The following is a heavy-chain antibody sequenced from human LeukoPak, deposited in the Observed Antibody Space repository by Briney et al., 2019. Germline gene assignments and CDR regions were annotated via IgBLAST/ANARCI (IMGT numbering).Heavy chain of an antibody. CDR2: IHKSGTT. Sequence: PSESLSLTCKVSLGSINNYYWSWIRQPAGKGLEWIGRIHKSGTTYYSPFLKSRVTMSIDTSKNQFSLQLSAVTAADTAIYYCARVFGGNSLDYWGQGTLVAVSS. V-gene: IGHV4-4*07. CDR1: LGSINNYY. J-gene: IGHJ4*02. D-gene: IGHD1-26*01. CDR3: ARVFGGNSLDY.